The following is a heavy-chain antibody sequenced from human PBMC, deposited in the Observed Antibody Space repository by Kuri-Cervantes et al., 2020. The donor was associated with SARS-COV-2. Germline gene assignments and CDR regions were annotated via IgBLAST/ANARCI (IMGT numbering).Heavy chain of an antibody. CDR2: IYTSGST. V-gene: IGHV4-4*07. CDR1: GGSISSYY. D-gene: IGHD1-1*01. J-gene: IGHJ6*03. Sequence: SETLSLTCTVSGGSISSYYWSWIRQPAGKGLEWIGRIYTSGSTNYNPSLKSRVTMSVDTSKNQFSLKLSSVTAADTAVYYRARGGELERRYYYYYMDVWGKGTTVTVSS. CDR3: ARGGELERRYYYYYMDV.